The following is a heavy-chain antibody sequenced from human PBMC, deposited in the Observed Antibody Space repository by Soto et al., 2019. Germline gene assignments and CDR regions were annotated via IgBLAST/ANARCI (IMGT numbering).Heavy chain of an antibody. J-gene: IGHJ4*02. CDR1: GGSISSGGYS. CDR3: ASGGGSRTLGY. Sequence: PSETLSLTCAVSGGSISSGGYSWSWIRQPPGKGLEWIGYIYYSGSTYYNPSLKSRVTISVDTSKNQFSLKLSSVTAADTAVYYCASGGGSRTLGYWGQGTLVTVSS. D-gene: IGHD2-15*01. CDR2: IYYSGST. V-gene: IGHV4-30-2*03.